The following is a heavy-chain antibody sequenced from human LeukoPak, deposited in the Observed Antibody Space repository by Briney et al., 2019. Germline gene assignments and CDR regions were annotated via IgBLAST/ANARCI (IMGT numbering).Heavy chain of an antibody. Sequence: ASVKVSCKASGYTFTGYYMHWVRQAPGQGLEWMGWINPNSGGTNYAQKFQGRVTMTRDTSISTDYMELSRLRSDDTAVYYCARTRCTKRYSRSWYCGVQYYYYYYMDVWGKGTTVTVSS. D-gene: IGHD6-13*01. CDR1: GYTFTGYY. V-gene: IGHV1-2*02. J-gene: IGHJ6*03. CDR2: INPNSGGT. CDR3: ARTRCTKRYSRSWYCGVQYYYYYYMDV.